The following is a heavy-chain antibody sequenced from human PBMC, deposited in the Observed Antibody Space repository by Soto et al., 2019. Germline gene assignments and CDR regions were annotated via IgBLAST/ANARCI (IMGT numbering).Heavy chain of an antibody. CDR1: CGTVSTEIYY. D-gene: IGHD2-2*01. CDR2: IYYSGST. V-gene: IGHV4-61*01. J-gene: IGHJ4*02. Sequence: SETLSHTFTLPCGTVSTEIYYLTWIRLPPGKGLECIGYIYYSGSTNYNPSLKSRVTISVDTSKNQFSLKLSSVTAADTAVYYCARGSSSWGLVNYFDYWGQGTLVTVS. CDR3: ARGSSSWGLVNYFDY.